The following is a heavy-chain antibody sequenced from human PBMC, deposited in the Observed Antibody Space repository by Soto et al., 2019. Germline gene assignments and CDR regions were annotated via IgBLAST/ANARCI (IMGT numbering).Heavy chain of an antibody. J-gene: IGHJ4*02. CDR2: IIPIFGAP. Sequence: QVQLVQSGAEVKKPGSSVKVSCKASGGAFRSYGINWVRQAPGQGLEWLGGIIPIFGAPIYAQNFQGRVTISADADDSSSTTSMELSSLRSEDTAVYYCATGHDRSRTTYYFDFWGQGTLVTVSS. CDR1: GGAFRSYG. CDR3: ATGHDRSRTTYYFDF. V-gene: IGHV1-69*01.